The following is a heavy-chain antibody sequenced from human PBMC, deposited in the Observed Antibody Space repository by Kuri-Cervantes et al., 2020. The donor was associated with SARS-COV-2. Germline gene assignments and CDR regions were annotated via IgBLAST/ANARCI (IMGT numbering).Heavy chain of an antibody. Sequence: SETLSLTCTASGGSITNYYWSWIRQPPGKGLEWIGNIYSSGRTNYNPSLKSRATILVYTSQNQFSLKLDSMTAADTAVYYCAKHDYGDYGTFDYWGQGTLVTVSS. CDR3: AKHDYGDYGTFDY. J-gene: IGHJ4*02. CDR2: IYSSGRT. D-gene: IGHD4-17*01. CDR1: GGSITNYY. V-gene: IGHV4-59*08.